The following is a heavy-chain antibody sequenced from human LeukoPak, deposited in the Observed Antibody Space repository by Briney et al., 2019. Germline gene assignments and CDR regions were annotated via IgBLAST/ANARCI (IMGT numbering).Heavy chain of an antibody. D-gene: IGHD2-15*01. CDR1: GYTLTSYG. V-gene: IGHV1-18*01. CDR3: ARDPSYCSGGSCYFGAFDI. J-gene: IGHJ3*02. Sequence: ASVKVSCKASGYTLTSYGISWVRQAPGQGLEWMVWISAYNGNTNYAQKLQGRVTMTTDTSTSTAYMELRSLRSDDTAVYYCARDPSYCSGGSCYFGAFDIWGQGTMVTVSS. CDR2: ISAYNGNT.